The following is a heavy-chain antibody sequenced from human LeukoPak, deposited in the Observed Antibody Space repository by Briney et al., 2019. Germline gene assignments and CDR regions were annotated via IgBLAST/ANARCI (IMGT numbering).Heavy chain of an antibody. J-gene: IGHJ3*01. CDR2: IANDGNAE. CDR1: EFTFSNHG. CDR3: AKDWFRTPSRAFHV. V-gene: IGHV3-30*18. D-gene: IGHD3-9*01. Sequence: GRSLRLSCVGSEFTFSNHGMHWVRQAPGKGLDWVAVIANDGNAEYYSDSAKGRFTVSRDNSKNTLYLQMNSLKTEDTAVYYCAKDWFRTPSRAFHVWGQGTIVIVSS.